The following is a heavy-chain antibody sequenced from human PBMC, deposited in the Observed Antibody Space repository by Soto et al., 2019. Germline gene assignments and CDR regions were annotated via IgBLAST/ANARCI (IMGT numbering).Heavy chain of an antibody. J-gene: IGHJ6*02. CDR1: VGTLSGYA. CDR3: ARDLVQAAIGVYYYYYGMDV. V-gene: IGHV1-69*06. D-gene: IGHD2-2*02. Sequence: SVKVSCNASVGTLSGYAISLVRQAPGQGLEWMGGIIPIFGTANYAQKFQGRVTITSDKSTSTAYMELSSLRSEETAVYYCARDLVQAAIGVYYYYYGMDVWGQGTTVTVPS. CDR2: IIPIFGTA.